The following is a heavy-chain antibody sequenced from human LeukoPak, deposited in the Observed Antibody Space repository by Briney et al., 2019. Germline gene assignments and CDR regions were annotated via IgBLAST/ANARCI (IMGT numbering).Heavy chain of an antibody. CDR3: ARDRGYYMDV. CDR1: GGSISSYY. J-gene: IGHJ6*03. Sequence: SETLSLTCTVSGGSISSYYWSWIRQPAGKGLEWIGRIYASGNTKYNPSLKSRVALSVDTSKNQFSLKLNSVTAADTAVYYCARDRGYYMDVWGKGTTVTVSS. CDR2: IYASGNT. V-gene: IGHV4-4*07.